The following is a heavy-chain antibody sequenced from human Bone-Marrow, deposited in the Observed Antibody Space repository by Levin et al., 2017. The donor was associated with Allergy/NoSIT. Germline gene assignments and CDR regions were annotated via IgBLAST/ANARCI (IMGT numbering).Heavy chain of an antibody. CDR1: GHTLTDYS. CDR2: FDPEEVET. D-gene: IGHD6-19*01. V-gene: IGHV1-24*01. J-gene: IGHJ3*02. CDR3: VASSGAVALTGQPDDAFDM. Sequence: ASVKVSCRVSGHTLTDYSIHWVRQAPGNGLEWLGGFDPEEVETVHAQTIKGRVTMTEDTSTDTSYMELSSLRTEDTAVYYCVASSGAVALTGQPDDAFDMWGQGTMVTVSS.